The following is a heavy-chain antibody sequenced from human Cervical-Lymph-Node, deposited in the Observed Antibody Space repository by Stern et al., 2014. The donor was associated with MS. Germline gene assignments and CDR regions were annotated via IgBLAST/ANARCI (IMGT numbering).Heavy chain of an antibody. J-gene: IGHJ4*02. CDR3: ARDKMHAFDY. Sequence: VQLVESGTEVKKPGASVLVSCKASGYTFTTYGITWVRQAPGQGLERMGWISADSGNTKYAQKFQDRVTMTRGTTTGTAYMEVRSLRSEDTAVYYCARDKMHAFDYWGQGTQVTVPS. V-gene: IGHV1-18*01. D-gene: IGHD2-8*01. CDR1: GYTFTTYG. CDR2: ISADSGNT.